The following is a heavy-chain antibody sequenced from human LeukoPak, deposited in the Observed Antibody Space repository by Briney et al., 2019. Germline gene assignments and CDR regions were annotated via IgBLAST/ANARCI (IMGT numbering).Heavy chain of an antibody. CDR3: ARVDDYDGYFDY. J-gene: IGHJ4*02. Sequence: PGGPLGLSCAASGFTFSSYSMNWVRQAPGKRLEWVSSISSSSSYIYYADSVKGRFTISRDNAKNSLYLQMNSLRAEDTAVYYCARVDDYDGYFDYWGQGTLVTVSS. V-gene: IGHV3-21*01. CDR2: ISSSSSYI. CDR1: GFTFSSYS. D-gene: IGHD3-22*01.